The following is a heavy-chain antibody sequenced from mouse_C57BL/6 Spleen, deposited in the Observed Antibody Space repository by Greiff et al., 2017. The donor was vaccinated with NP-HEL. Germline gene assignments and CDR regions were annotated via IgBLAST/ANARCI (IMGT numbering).Heavy chain of an antibody. CDR2: INPNNGGT. V-gene: IGHV1-26*01. CDR3: AHYGLPDYYAMDY. D-gene: IGHD1-1*02. Sequence: EVQLQQSGPELVKPGASVKISCKASGYTFTDYYMNWVKQSHGKSLEWIGDINPNNGGTSYNQKFKGKATLTVDKSSSTAYMELRSLTSEDSAVYYCAHYGLPDYYAMDYWGQGTSVTVSS. J-gene: IGHJ4*01. CDR1: GYTFTDYY.